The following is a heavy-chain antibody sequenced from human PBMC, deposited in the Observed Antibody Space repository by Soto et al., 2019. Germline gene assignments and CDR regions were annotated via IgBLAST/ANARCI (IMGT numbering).Heavy chain of an antibody. J-gene: IGHJ4*02. CDR2: ISAYNGNT. D-gene: IGHD3-22*01. CDR3: ARDSSSYYDSSGYSPPGFDY. V-gene: IGHV1-18*01. CDR1: GYTFTSYG. Sequence: ASVKVSCKASGYTFTSYGISWVRPAPGQGLEWMGWISAYNGNTNYAQKLQGRVTMTTDTSTSTAYMELRSLRSDDTAVYYCARDSSSYYDSSGYSPPGFDYWGQGTLVTVSS.